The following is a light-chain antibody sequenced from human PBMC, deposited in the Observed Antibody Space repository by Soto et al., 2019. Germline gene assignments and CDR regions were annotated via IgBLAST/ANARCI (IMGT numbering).Light chain of an antibody. Sequence: QSALTRPPSASGSPGQSVTISCTGTSSDVGGYNYVSWYQQHPGKVPKLVVYEVNKRPSGVPDRFSGSKSGNTASLTVSGLQAEDEADYYCTSYAGGNNVFGTGTKLTVL. V-gene: IGLV2-8*01. CDR1: SSDVGGYNY. J-gene: IGLJ1*01. CDR3: TSYAGGNNV. CDR2: EVN.